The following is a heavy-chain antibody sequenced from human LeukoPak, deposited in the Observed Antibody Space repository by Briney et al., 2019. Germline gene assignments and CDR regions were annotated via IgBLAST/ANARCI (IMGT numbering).Heavy chain of an antibody. Sequence: SQTLSLTCAISGDSVSSNSASWNWIRQSPSRGLECLGRTYYRSKWYYDYAASVKSRITINPDTTKNQFSLQLNSVTPEDTAVYYCSRGSAFDCWGQGTLVTVSS. J-gene: IGHJ4*02. D-gene: IGHD6-6*01. CDR3: SRGSAFDC. CDR2: TYYRSKWYY. CDR1: GDSVSSNSAS. V-gene: IGHV6-1*01.